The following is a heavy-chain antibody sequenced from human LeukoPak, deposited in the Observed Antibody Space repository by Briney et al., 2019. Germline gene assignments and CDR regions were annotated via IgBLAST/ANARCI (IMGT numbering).Heavy chain of an antibody. CDR2: IMSNTYGGST. Sequence: GGSLRLSCTGSGFTFGDYAMSWVRQAPGKGREWVGFIMSNTYGGSTEYAASVKGRFTISRDDSKSVAYLQVNGLKSEDTAVYYCSTWRGYCSGSTCYGMDVWGQGTTVAAPS. CDR3: STWRGYCSGSTCYGMDV. D-gene: IGHD2-15*01. CDR1: GFTFGDYA. J-gene: IGHJ6*02. V-gene: IGHV3-49*04.